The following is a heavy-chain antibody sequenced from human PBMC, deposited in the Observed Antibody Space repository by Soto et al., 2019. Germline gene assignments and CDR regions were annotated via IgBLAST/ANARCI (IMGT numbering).Heavy chain of an antibody. CDR2: ISSSSSTI. J-gene: IGHJ5*02. CDR1: GFTFSSYS. Sequence: GGSLRLSCAASGFTFSSYSMNWVRQAPGKGLEWVSYISSSSSTIYYADSVKGRFTISRDNAKNSLYLQMNSLRAEDTAVYYCARHPERIAQIGWFDPWGQGTLVTISS. D-gene: IGHD6-13*01. CDR3: ARHPERIAQIGWFDP. V-gene: IGHV3-48*01.